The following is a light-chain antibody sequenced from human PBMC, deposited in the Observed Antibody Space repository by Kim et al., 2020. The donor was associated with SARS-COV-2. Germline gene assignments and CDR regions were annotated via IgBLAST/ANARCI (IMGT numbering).Light chain of an antibody. CDR2: GAS. J-gene: IGKJ1*01. V-gene: IGKV3-20*01. Sequence: EIVLTQSPGTLSLSPGERATLSCGASQSVSSNYLAWFQQKPGQAPRLLIYGASTRATGIPDRFSGSGSGTDFTLTISRLEPEDFAMYYCQQYGSSPLTFGKGTNVDIK. CDR1: QSVSSNY. CDR3: QQYGSSPLT.